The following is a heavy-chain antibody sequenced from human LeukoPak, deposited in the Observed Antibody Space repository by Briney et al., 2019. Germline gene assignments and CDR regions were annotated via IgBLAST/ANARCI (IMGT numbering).Heavy chain of an antibody. Sequence: GGSLRLSCAASGFTFSSYWMHWVRQAPGKGLVWVSRINSDGTTTYADSVKGRFTISRDNAKNTQYLQMNRLRAEDTALYYCASAYYYRLPDWGQGTLVTVSS. CDR1: GFTFSSYW. CDR3: ASAYYYRLPD. V-gene: IGHV3-74*01. D-gene: IGHD3-10*01. J-gene: IGHJ4*02. CDR2: INSDGTT.